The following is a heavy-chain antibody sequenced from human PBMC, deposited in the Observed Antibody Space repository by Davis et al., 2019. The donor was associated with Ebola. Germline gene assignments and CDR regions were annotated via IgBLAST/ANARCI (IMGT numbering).Heavy chain of an antibody. CDR3: ARVRLGYCSSTSCYYYGMDV. D-gene: IGHD2-2*01. V-gene: IGHV5-10-1*01. CDR1: GYTFTSYG. J-gene: IGHJ6*02. Sequence: KVSCKASGYTFTSYGISWVRQMPGKGLEWMGRIDPSDSYTNYSPSFQGHVTISADKSISTAYLQWSSLKASDTAMYYCARVRLGYCSSTSCYYYGMDVWGQGTTVTVSS. CDR2: IDPSDSYT.